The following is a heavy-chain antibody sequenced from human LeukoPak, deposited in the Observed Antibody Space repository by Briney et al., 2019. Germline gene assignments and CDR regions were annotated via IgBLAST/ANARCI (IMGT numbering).Heavy chain of an antibody. CDR1: GFAEESSS. Sequence: AGSDGLSVEERGFAEESSSMWWAYQAKGKGLEWVSVIYSGGSTYYADSVKGRFTISRDNSKNTLYLQMNSLRAEDTAVYYCARERTYYFDYWGQGTLVTVSS. J-gene: IGHJ4*02. V-gene: IGHV3-53*01. CDR3: ARERTYYFDY. CDR2: IYSGGST.